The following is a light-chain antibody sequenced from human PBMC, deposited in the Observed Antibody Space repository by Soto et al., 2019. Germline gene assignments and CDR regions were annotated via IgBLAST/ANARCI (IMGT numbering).Light chain of an antibody. V-gene: IGLV2-14*01. CDR3: CSYTSSSTYV. J-gene: IGLJ1*01. CDR2: DVS. CDR1: GSDVGGYNY. Sequence: QSALTQPASVSGSPGQSITISCTGTGSDVGGYNYVSWYQQYPGEAPKLMIYDVSNRPSGVSNRFSGSKSGNTAALIIFGLQAEDEADYYCCSYTSSSTYVFGTGTKVTVL.